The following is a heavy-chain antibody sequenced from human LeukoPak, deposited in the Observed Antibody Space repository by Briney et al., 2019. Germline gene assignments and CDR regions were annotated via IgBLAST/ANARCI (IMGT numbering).Heavy chain of an antibody. CDR2: ISSSASYI. Sequence: PGGSLRLSCAASGFTFSSYTMNWVRQAPGKGLEWVSSISSSASYIYYADSVKGRFTISRDNAKNSLYLQVNSLRAEDTAVYYCARGRPPIDYWGQGTLVTVSS. CDR3: ARGRPPIDY. J-gene: IGHJ4*02. CDR1: GFTFSSYT. V-gene: IGHV3-21*01.